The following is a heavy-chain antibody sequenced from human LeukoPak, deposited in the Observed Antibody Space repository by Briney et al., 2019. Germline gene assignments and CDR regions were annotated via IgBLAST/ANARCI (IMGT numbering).Heavy chain of an antibody. CDR1: GDIVSSNSAA. D-gene: IGHD4-23*01. CDR2: TYCRSKWSN. Sequence: SQTLSLTCAISGDIVSSNSAAWNWIRQSPSRGLEWLGRTYCRSKWSNDYAVSVKTRITINPDTSKNQFSLQLNSVTAADTAVYYCARHDGRSGGTMGALDSWGQGSLVTVSS. V-gene: IGHV6-1*01. J-gene: IGHJ4*02. CDR3: ARHDGRSGGTMGALDS.